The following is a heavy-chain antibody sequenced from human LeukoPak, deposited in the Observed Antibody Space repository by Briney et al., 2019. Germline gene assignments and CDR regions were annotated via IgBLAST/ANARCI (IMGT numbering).Heavy chain of an antibody. Sequence: GGSLRLSCAASGFTFSTYAMHWVRQAPGKGLEWVAVIGYDGSDKYYADSVKGRFTISRDNSKNTLCLQINSLRAEDTALYYCARDYESLFDYWGQGTLVTVSS. CDR1: GFTFSTYA. CDR2: IGYDGSDK. D-gene: IGHD3-3*01. J-gene: IGHJ4*02. CDR3: ARDYESLFDY. V-gene: IGHV3-33*08.